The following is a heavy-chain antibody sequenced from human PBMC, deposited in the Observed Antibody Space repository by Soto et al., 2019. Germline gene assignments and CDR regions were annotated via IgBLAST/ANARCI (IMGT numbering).Heavy chain of an antibody. J-gene: IGHJ5*02. CDR2: ISGSGGST. CDR3: AKGQGYCSGGSCRNWFDP. Sequence: VQLLESGGGLVQPGGSLRLSCAASGFTFSSYAMSWVRQAPGKGLEWVSAISGSGGSTYYADSVKGRFTISRDNSKNTLYLQMNSLRAEDTAVYYCAKGQGYCSGGSCRNWFDPWGQGTLVTVSS. D-gene: IGHD2-15*01. CDR1: GFTFSSYA. V-gene: IGHV3-23*01.